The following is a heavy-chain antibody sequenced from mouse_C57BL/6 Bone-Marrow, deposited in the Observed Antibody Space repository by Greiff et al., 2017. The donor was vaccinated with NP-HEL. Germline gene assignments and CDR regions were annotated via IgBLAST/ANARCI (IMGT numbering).Heavy chain of an antibody. CDR2: ITTYSGNT. Sequence: VNVVESGPELVRPGVSVKISCKGSGYTFTDYAMHWVKQSHAKSLEWIGVITTYSGNTNFNQKFKVKATMTVDKSSNTAYMELARLTSEDSAIYYCARGVGRWYFDSWGQGTTLTVSS. CDR1: GYTFTDYA. D-gene: IGHD4-1*01. CDR3: ARGVGRWYFDS. V-gene: IGHV1-67*01. J-gene: IGHJ2*01.